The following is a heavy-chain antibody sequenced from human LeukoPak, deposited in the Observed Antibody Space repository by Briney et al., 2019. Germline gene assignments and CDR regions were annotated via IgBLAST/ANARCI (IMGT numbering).Heavy chain of an antibody. CDR3: GRDPNGDYVGAFEF. V-gene: IGHV3-23*01. J-gene: IGHJ3*01. CDR2: IGGSGSNT. Sequence: SGGSLRVSCVASEFPFSAYGMTWVRLTPGKGLEWVSSIGGSGSNTNYADSVRGRFTISRDNSKNTLYLQMNSLRAEDTAVYYCGRDPNGDYVGAFEFWGQGTLVSVSS. CDR1: EFPFSAYG. D-gene: IGHD4-17*01.